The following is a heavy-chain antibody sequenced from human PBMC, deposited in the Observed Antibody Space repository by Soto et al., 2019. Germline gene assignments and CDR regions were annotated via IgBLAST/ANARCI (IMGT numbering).Heavy chain of an antibody. CDR1: GFTFSTYS. CDR2: ISSSSSYM. J-gene: IGHJ4*02. Sequence: GGSLRLACAASGFTFSTYSMNWVRQAPGKGLEWVSFISSSSSYMNYADSVKGRFTISRDNAKNSLYLHMNSLRAEDTAVYYCARDHYGSGNYYFDYLGQGT. V-gene: IGHV3-21*01. D-gene: IGHD3-10*01. CDR3: ARDHYGSGNYYFDY.